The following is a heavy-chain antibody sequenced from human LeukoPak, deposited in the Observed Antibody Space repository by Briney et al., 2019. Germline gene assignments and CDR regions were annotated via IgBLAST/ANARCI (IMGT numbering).Heavy chain of an antibody. CDR3: ARDFRDYDSSVVNYFEF. V-gene: IGHV3-21*06. CDR2: ISSGSTFK. J-gene: IGHJ1*01. Sequence: GGSLRLSCALSGFTSSSHSINWVRQAPGKGLEWVSSISSGSTFKNYADSVKGRFTISRDNAKSSVFLQINSLRAEDTAVYYCARDFRDYDSSVVNYFEFWGQGTLVTVSS. D-gene: IGHD3-22*01. CDR1: GFTSSSHS.